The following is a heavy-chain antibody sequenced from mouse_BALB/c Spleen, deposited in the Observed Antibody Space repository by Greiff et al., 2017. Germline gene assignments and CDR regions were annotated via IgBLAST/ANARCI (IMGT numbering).Heavy chain of an antibody. CDR2: ISSGSSTI. CDR3: ARGGGNWFAY. Sequence: EVKLVESGGGLVQPGGSRKLSCAASGFTFSSFGMHWVRQAPEKGLEWVAYISSGSSTIYYADTVKGRFTISRDNPKNTLFLQMTSLRSEDTAMYYCARGGGNWFAYWGQGTLVTVSA. V-gene: IGHV5-17*02. CDR1: GFTFSSFG. D-gene: IGHD2-1*01. J-gene: IGHJ3*01.